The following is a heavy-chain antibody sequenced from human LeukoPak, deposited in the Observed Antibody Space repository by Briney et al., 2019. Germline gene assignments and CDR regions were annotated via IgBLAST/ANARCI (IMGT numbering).Heavy chain of an antibody. D-gene: IGHD3-10*01. J-gene: IGHJ4*02. V-gene: IGHV3-53*01. CDR1: GFTVSSSY. Sequence: GGSLRLSCAASGFTVSSSYMSWVRQAPGKGLEWVSVIRSDGTTAYADSVKGRFTISRGTSRNTLYLQMNSLRAEDTAVYYCAKDVHGLLWFGEFHWGQGTLVTVSS. CDR2: IRSDGTT. CDR3: AKDVHGLLWFGEFH.